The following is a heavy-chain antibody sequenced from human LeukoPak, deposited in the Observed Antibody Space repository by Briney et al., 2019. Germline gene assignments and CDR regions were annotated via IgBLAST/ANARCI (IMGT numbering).Heavy chain of an antibody. D-gene: IGHD3-10*01. Sequence: SETLSLTCTVSGGSISSGDYYWSWIRQPPGKGLEWIGYIYYSGSTYYNPSLKSRVTISVDTSKTQFSLTATSVTAADTAVYYCARHMSVSYDAFDLWGRGTTVTVSS. CDR3: ARHMSVSYDAFDL. CDR1: GGSISSGDYY. CDR2: IYYSGST. V-gene: IGHV4-30-4*01. J-gene: IGHJ3*01.